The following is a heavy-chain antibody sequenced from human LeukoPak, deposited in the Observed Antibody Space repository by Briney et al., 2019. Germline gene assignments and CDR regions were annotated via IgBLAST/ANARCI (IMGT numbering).Heavy chain of an antibody. J-gene: IGHJ4*02. CDR1: RFTFSSYS. Sequence: PGGSLRLSCAASRFTFSSYSMNWVRQAPGKGLEWVSSISSSGSYIYYADSVKGRFTISRDNAKNSLYLQMNSLRAEDTAVYYCARSDRRGYSSSWWPKIIDYWGQGTLVTVSS. V-gene: IGHV3-21*01. CDR2: ISSSGSYI. CDR3: ARSDRRGYSSSWWPKIIDY. D-gene: IGHD6-13*01.